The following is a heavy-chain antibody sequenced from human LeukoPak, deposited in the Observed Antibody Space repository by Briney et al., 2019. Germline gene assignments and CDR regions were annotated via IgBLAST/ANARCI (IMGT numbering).Heavy chain of an antibody. J-gene: IGHJ4*02. Sequence: ASVKVSCKASGYTFTSYGISWVRQAPGQGLEWMGWISAYNGNTNYAQKLKRRVTMTTDTSTSTAYMELRSLRSDDTTVYYCARDLYYDSSGYYENPHYFDYWGQGTLVTVSS. CDR2: ISAYNGNT. CDR3: ARDLYYDSSGYYENPHYFDY. V-gene: IGHV1-18*01. CDR1: GYTFTSYG. D-gene: IGHD3-22*01.